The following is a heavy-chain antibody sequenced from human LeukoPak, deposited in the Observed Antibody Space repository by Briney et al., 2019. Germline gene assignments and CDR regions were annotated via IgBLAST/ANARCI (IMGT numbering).Heavy chain of an antibody. Sequence: GGSLRLSCAASGFTFSSYAMSWVRQAPGKGLEWVAFIRYDGSNKYYADSVKGRFTISRDNSKNTLYLHMNSLRAEDTAVYYCAKLPEPADAFDIWGQGTMVTVSS. CDR3: AKLPEPADAFDI. V-gene: IGHV3-30*02. J-gene: IGHJ3*02. CDR1: GFTFSSYA. D-gene: IGHD1-14*01. CDR2: IRYDGSNK.